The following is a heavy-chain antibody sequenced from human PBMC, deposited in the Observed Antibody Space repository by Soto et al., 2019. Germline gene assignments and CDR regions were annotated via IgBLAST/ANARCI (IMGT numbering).Heavy chain of an antibody. V-gene: IGHV3-23*01. CDR1: GVTFSNYA. Sequence: PGGSLRLSCAVSGVTFSNYAMSWVRQAPGKGLEWVSGISGSGANTYYADSVKGRFTISRDNSKKTVYLQMNSLRGEDTAVYYCAKEEYSDYDYGLYWREGPLVTV. D-gene: IGHD5-12*01. CDR3: AKEEYSDYDYGLY. J-gene: IGHJ4*02. CDR2: ISGSGANT.